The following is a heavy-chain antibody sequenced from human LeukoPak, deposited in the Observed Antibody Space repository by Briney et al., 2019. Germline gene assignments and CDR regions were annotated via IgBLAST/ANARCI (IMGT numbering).Heavy chain of an antibody. CDR3: ARDLNGDFSLDS. V-gene: IGHV6-1*01. CDR2: TYYRSKWYN. J-gene: IGHJ4*02. D-gene: IGHD4-17*01. Sequence: SQTLSLTCAISGDSVSSNSVAWNWIRQSPSRGLEWLGRTYYRSKWYNDYAVYVRSRININPDTSKNQFSLQLNSVTPEDTAVYYCARDLNGDFSLDSWGQGTLVTVSS. CDR1: GDSVSSNSVA.